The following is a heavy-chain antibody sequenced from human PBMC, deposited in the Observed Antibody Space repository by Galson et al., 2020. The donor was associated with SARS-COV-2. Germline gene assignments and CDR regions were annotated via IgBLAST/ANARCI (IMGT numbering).Heavy chain of an antibody. D-gene: IGHD3-9*01. V-gene: IGHV3-48*03. CDR3: ARGSRDFRLGWFDS. Sequence: GESLKISCAASGFNFSSYEMNWVRQAPGKGLEWVSYITSTGITIYYADSVKGRFTISRDNAKNSLYLQMNSLRAEDTAVYYCARGSRDFRLGWFDSWGQGTLVTVSS. CDR2: ITSTGITI. CDR1: GFNFSSYE. J-gene: IGHJ5*01.